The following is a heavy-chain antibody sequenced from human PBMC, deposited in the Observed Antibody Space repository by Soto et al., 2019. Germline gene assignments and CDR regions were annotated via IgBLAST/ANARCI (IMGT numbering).Heavy chain of an antibody. V-gene: IGHV4-39*01. J-gene: IGHJ3*01. Sequence: SETLALTCSLSGATITITTYFLAWIRQPPGKGLEWFGSIYYSGKTHYNPSLKSRTTISVDRSRKQFSLQVSSVTAADKAVYYCAKNLPIQVRFDEWG. CDR1: GATITITTYF. CDR3: AKNLPIQVRFDE. CDR2: IYYSGKT. D-gene: IGHD1-1*01.